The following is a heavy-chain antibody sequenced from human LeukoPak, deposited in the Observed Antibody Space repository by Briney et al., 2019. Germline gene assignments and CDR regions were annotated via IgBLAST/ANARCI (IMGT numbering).Heavy chain of an antibody. J-gene: IGHJ4*02. D-gene: IGHD1-20*01. CDR1: GFTLSSNY. V-gene: IGHV3-53*01. CDR3: ARDDNWNDKPFDF. CDR2: IYSGGST. Sequence: GGSLRLSCAASGFTLSSNYMSWVCQAPGKGLEWVSVIYSGGSTYYADSVKGRFTISRDNAENSLYLQMHSLRVEDTALYYCARDDNWNDKPFDFWGQGTLVTVSS.